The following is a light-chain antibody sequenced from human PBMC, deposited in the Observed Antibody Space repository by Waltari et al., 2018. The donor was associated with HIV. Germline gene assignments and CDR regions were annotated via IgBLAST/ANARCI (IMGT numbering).Light chain of an antibody. CDR2: DNN. CDR3: GTWDNSLKTVV. CDR1: SSNIGNNF. V-gene: IGLV1-51*01. J-gene: IGLJ2*01. Sequence: QSVLTQPPSVSAAPGQTVSIPCSGFSSNIGNNFVSWYHQLPEKAPKLLIFDNNKRPSGIPDRVSASKSGTSATLAITGLQTGDEGDYYCGTWDNSLKTVVFGGGTKVTVL.